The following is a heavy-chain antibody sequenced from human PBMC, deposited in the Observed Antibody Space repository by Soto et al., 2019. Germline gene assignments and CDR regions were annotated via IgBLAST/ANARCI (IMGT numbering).Heavy chain of an antibody. CDR1: GFTFSSYS. V-gene: IGHV3-21*01. CDR3: ARVPIYDSSGSLFDY. Sequence: PGGSLRLSCAASGFTFSSYSMNWVRRAPGKGLEWVSSISSSSSYIYYADSVKGRFTISRDNAKNSLYLQMNSLRAEDTAVYYCARVPIYDSSGSLFDYWGQGTLVTVSS. D-gene: IGHD3-22*01. J-gene: IGHJ4*02. CDR2: ISSSSSYI.